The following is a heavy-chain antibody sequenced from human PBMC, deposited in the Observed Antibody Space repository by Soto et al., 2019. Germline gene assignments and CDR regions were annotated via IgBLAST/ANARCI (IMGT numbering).Heavy chain of an antibody. CDR1: GFTFSSYS. J-gene: IGHJ4*02. CDR2: ISSSSSYI. V-gene: IGHV3-21*01. D-gene: IGHD2-2*01. Sequence: GSLRLSCAASGFTFSSYSMNWVRQAPGKGLEWVSSISSSSSYIYYADSVKGRFTISRDNAKNSLYLQMNSLRAEDTAVYYCARGGDIVVVPAAGFDYWGQGTLVTVSS. CDR3: ARGGDIVVVPAAGFDY.